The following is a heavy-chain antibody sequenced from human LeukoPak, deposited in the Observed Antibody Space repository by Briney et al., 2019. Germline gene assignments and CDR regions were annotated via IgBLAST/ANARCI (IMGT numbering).Heavy chain of an antibody. Sequence: PGGSLRLSCATSGFTFGRYTIHWVRQAPGKGLEWVSLAGWAGGTTYYSDSVRGRFTISRDSGKNSVYLQMNSLTTDDTAFYLCAKGLDTMFFDYWGQGALVTVSS. D-gene: IGHD3-10*02. J-gene: IGHJ4*02. V-gene: IGHV3-43*01. CDR1: GFTFGRYT. CDR2: AGWAGGTT. CDR3: AKGLDTMFFDY.